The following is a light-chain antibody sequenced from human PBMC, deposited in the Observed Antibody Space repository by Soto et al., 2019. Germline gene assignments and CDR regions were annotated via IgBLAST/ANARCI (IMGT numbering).Light chain of an antibody. CDR3: QPLSSSLRT. CDR1: RSVSSY. J-gene: IGKJ1*01. V-gene: IGKV3-11*01. CDR2: DAS. Sequence: ENRLTQSPATLSFYRGERATRPSRARRSVSSYLAWYQQKPGQAPRLLIYDASNRATGIPARFSGSGSGTDFTLAISSMEPEDFGMDNCQPLSSSLRTFGQGTKVDIK.